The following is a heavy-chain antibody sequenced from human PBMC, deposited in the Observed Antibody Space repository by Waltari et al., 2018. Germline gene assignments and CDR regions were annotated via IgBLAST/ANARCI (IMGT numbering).Heavy chain of an antibody. D-gene: IGHD6-13*01. Sequence: QLQLQESGPGLVKPSETLSLTCTVSGGSISSSSYYWGWIRQPPGKGLEWIGSIYYSGSTYYNPSLKSRVTISVDTSKNQFSLKLSSVTAADTAVYYCTNPGIAKGAWWYWGQGTLVTVSS. CDR3: TNPGIAKGAWWY. V-gene: IGHV4-39*07. CDR1: GGSISSSSYY. J-gene: IGHJ4*02. CDR2: IYYSGST.